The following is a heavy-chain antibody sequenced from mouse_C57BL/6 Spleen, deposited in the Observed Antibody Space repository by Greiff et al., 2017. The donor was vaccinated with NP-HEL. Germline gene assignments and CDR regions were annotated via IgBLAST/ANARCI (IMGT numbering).Heavy chain of an antibody. D-gene: IGHD1-1*01. V-gene: IGHV1-55*01. Sequence: VQLQQSGAELVKPGASVKMSCKASGYTFTSYWITWVKQRPGQGLEWIGDIYPGSGSTNYNEKFKSKATLTVDTSSSTAYMQLSSLTSEDSAVYYCAREGYYYGSSSFDYWGQGTTLTVSS. CDR2: IYPGSGST. CDR3: AREGYYYGSSSFDY. J-gene: IGHJ2*01. CDR1: GYTFTSYW.